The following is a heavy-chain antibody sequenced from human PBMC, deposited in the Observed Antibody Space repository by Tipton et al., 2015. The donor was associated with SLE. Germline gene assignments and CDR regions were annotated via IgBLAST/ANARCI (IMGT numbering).Heavy chain of an antibody. Sequence: TLSLTCTVSGGSISTYYWSWIRQPPGKGLQWVAYIHYTGSTNSNPSLKSRVTLSVDTSKNQFSLRLSSVTAADTAVYFCARDRSSVSDWGQGTQVIVSP. J-gene: IGHJ4*02. V-gene: IGHV4-59*12. CDR1: GGSISTYY. CDR3: ARDRSSVSD. D-gene: IGHD5/OR15-5a*01. CDR2: IHYTGST.